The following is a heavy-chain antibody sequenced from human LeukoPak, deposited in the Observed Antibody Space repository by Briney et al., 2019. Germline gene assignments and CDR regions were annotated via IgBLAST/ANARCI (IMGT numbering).Heavy chain of an antibody. V-gene: IGHV1-18*04. Sequence: ASVKVSCKASGYTFTGYYMHWVRQAPGQGLEWMGWISAYNGNTNYAQKLQGRVTMTTDTSTSTAYMELRSLRSDDTAVYYCARDRGDDYAGFDPWGQGTLVTVSS. D-gene: IGHD4-17*01. CDR3: ARDRGDDYAGFDP. CDR2: ISAYNGNT. J-gene: IGHJ5*02. CDR1: GYTFTGYY.